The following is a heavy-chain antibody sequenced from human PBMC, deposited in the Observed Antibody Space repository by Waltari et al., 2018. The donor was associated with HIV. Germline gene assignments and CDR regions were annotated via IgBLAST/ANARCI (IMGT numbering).Heavy chain of an antibody. Sequence: LVQSGAEVKKPGQYLKIPCHASGHSFLTLWIGWVRQTPGKGLEWVGNIYPADSDTKYRPTFEGQVTMSGDETVNTAYLQWRRLKSSDTGTYFCARVRMGAGDAFDVWGQGTTVTVSS. CDR1: GHSFLTLW. D-gene: IGHD1-26*01. CDR2: IYPADSDT. CDR3: ARVRMGAGDAFDV. V-gene: IGHV5-51*01. J-gene: IGHJ3*01.